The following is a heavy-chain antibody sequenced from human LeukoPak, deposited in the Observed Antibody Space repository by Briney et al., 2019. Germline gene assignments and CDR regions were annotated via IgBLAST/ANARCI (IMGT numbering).Heavy chain of an antibody. V-gene: IGHV4-39*01. CDR1: GGSISSSSYY. CDR2: IYYSGST. D-gene: IGHD3-10*01. J-gene: IGHJ4*02. Sequence: SETLSLTCTVSGGSISSSSYYWGWIRQPPGKGLEWIGSIYYSGSTYYNPSLKSRVTISVDTSKNQFSLKLSSVTAADTAVYYCARHFMVRGVIIDYWGQGTLVTVSS. CDR3: ARHFMVRGVIIDY.